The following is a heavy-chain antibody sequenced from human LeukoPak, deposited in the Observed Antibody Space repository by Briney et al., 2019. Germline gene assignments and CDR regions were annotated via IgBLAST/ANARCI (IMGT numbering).Heavy chain of an antibody. CDR3: ARGYTYRFDY. V-gene: IGHV3-30*02. Sequence: GGSLRLSCVVSGFTLRNYGIHWVRQAPDKGLEWVALIQSNGGDKRYANSVKGRFTISSDNSKNSVYLERSSLRADDTALYYCARGYTYRFDYWGQGTLVAVSS. J-gene: IGHJ4*02. D-gene: IGHD5-18*01. CDR2: IQSNGGDK. CDR1: GFTLRNYG.